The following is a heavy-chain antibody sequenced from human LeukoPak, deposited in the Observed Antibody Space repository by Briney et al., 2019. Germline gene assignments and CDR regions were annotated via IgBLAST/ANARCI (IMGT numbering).Heavy chain of an antibody. CDR1: GGSFSGYY. V-gene: IGHV4-34*01. Sequence: SETLSLTCAVYGGSFSGYYWSWIRQPPEKGLEWIGEINHSGSTNYNPSLKSRVTISVDTSKNQFSLKLTSVTAADTAVYYCARGGRPAAAGADYWGQGTLVTVSS. CDR2: INHSGST. CDR3: ARGGRPAAAGADY. D-gene: IGHD6-13*01. J-gene: IGHJ4*02.